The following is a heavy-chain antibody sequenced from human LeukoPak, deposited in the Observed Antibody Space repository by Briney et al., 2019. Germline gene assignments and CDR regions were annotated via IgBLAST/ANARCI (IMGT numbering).Heavy chain of an antibody. CDR3: ARVRKNWFDP. CDR1: GYSISSGYY. D-gene: IGHD1-14*01. CDR2: IYYSGST. V-gene: IGHV4-61*01. J-gene: IGHJ5*02. Sequence: SETLSLTCTVSGYSISSGYYWSWIRQPPGKGLEWIGYIYYSGSTNYNPSLKSRVTISVDTSKNQFSLKLSSVTAADTAVYYCARVRKNWFDPWGQGTLVTVSS.